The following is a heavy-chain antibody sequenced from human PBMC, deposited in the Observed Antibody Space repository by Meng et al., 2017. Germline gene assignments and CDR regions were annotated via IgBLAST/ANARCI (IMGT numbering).Heavy chain of an antibody. J-gene: IGHJ4*02. CDR1: GFTFSSYA. V-gene: IGHV3-30*04. D-gene: IGHD6-13*01. CDR2: ISYDGSNK. Sequence: GGSLRLSCAASGFTFSSYAMHWVRQAPGKGLEWVAVISYDGSNKYYADSVKGRFTISRDNSKNTLYLQMNSLRAEDTAVCYCARDGSYSSSWYWVYWGQGTLVTVSS. CDR3: ARDGSYSSSWYWVY.